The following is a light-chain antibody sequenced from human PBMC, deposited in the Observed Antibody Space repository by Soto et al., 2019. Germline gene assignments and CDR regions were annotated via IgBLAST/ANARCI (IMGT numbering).Light chain of an antibody. Sequence: QSVLTQPPSASGTPGQRVTISCSGSSSNIGSTTVNWYQQLPGTAPKLLIYGNNQRPSGVPDRFSGSKSGTSASLAISGLQSEDEADYYCAAWDDSLTDPVVFGGGTQLTVL. CDR2: GNN. V-gene: IGLV1-44*01. J-gene: IGLJ2*01. CDR1: SSNIGSTT. CDR3: AAWDDSLTDPVV.